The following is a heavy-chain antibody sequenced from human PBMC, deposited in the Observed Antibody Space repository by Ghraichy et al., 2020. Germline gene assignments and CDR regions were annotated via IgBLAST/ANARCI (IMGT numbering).Heavy chain of an antibody. CDR3: ARVRAVAAYDAFDI. J-gene: IGHJ3*02. CDR2: ISSSSTSI. D-gene: IGHD6-19*01. V-gene: IGHV3-48*02. Sequence: GGSLRLSCAASGFTFSSYSMNWVRQAPGKGLEWVSYISSSSTSIYYADSVKGRFTISRDNAKNSLHLQMNSLRDEDTAVYYCARVRAVAAYDAFDIWGQGTMVTVSS. CDR1: GFTFSSYS.